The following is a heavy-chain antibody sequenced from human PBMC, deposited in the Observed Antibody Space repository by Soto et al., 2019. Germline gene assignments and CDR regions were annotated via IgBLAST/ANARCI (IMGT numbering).Heavy chain of an antibody. V-gene: IGHV3-23*01. CDR3: AKKGPIVVVPAAHYGMDV. CDR1: GFTFSSYA. Sequence: EVQLLESGGGLVQPGGSLRLSCAASGFTFSSYAMSWVRQAPGKGLEWVSAISGSGGSTYYADSVKGRFTISRDNSKNTLYLQMNSLRAEDTAVYYCAKKGPIVVVPAAHYGMDVWGQGTTVTVSS. D-gene: IGHD2-2*01. J-gene: IGHJ6*02. CDR2: ISGSGGST.